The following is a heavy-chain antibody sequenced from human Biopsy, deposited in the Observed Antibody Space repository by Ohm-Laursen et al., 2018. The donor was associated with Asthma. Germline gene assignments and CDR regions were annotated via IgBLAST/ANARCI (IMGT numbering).Heavy chain of an antibody. CDR2: ISPFTGDT. Sequence: ASVKVSCKASGGTFSSYAISWVRQAPGQGLEWMGWISPFTGDTHFGQKFQGRVTMTTDTSTDTAYMELRSLRSDDTAVYYGARHPYNFGGFDYWGQGSLVLVSS. V-gene: IGHV1-18*01. D-gene: IGHD5-24*01. CDR1: GGTFSSYA. J-gene: IGHJ4*02. CDR3: ARHPYNFGGFDY.